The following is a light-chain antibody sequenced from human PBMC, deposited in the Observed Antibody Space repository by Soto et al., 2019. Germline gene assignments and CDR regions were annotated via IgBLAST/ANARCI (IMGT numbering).Light chain of an antibody. CDR1: SSDVGGFNY. CDR3: ASYTTSSTDV. V-gene: IGLV2-14*03. CDR2: DVS. Sequence: QSVLTQPASVSGSPGQSIAISCTGTSSDVGGFNYVSWYQQHPGKAPKFMIYDVSSRPSGVSDRFSGSKSGHTASLTISGLQAEDEADYYCASYTTSSTDVFGTGTKVTVL. J-gene: IGLJ1*01.